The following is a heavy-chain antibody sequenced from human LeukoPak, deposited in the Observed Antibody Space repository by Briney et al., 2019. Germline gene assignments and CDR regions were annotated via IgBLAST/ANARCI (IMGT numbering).Heavy chain of an antibody. V-gene: IGHV4-61*01. D-gene: IGHD3-3*01. CDR1: GGSVSSGTYY. J-gene: IGHJ6*02. Sequence: PSETLSLTCTVSGGSVSSGTYYWSWIRQPPGKGLEWIGYIYYSGSTNYNPSLKSRVTISVDTSKNQFSLKLSSVTAADTAVYYCARDQSRIFGVDTYGMDVWGQGTTVTVSS. CDR3: ARDQSRIFGVDTYGMDV. CDR2: IYYSGST.